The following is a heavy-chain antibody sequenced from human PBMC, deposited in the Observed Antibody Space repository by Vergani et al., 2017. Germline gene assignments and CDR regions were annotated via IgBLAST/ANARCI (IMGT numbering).Heavy chain of an antibody. Sequence: EVQLVESGGGLVKPGGSLRLSCAASGFTFSNAWMSWVRQAPGKGLEWVGRIKSKTDGGTTDYAAPVKGRFTISRDDSKNTLYLQMNSLRAEDTAVYYCAKDLAAMARKDGLSYYFDYWGQGTLVTVSS. V-gene: IGHV3-15*01. CDR2: IKSKTDGGTT. D-gene: IGHD6-25*01. CDR1: GFTFSNAW. CDR3: AKDLAAMARKDGLSYYFDY. J-gene: IGHJ4*02.